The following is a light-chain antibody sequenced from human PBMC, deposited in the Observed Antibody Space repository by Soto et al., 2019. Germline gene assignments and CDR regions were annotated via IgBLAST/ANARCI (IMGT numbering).Light chain of an antibody. Sequence: DLVRTYTPDALSVTLSERATINCESSQSVLFTSNNKNYLGWYQQKPGQPPKLLLSWASARESGVPERFTGSGSGTLFTLSIICLQAEDVAVYYCQQYYIRPLTFGGGANVDI. V-gene: IGKV4-1*01. J-gene: IGKJ4*01. CDR3: QQYYIRPLT. CDR1: QSVLFTSNNKNY. CDR2: WAS.